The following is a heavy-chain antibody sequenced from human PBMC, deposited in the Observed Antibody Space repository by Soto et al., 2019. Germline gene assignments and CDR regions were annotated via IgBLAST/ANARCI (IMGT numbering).Heavy chain of an antibody. CDR3: AKPEKVVPGFDF. Sequence: LRLSCAASGSTFGHSAMSWVRQAPGKGLEWVAAISGTGGAAYYADSVKGRFTISRDNSRNTLFLQMNSLRVDDTAIYHCAKPEKVVPGFDFWGLGTLVTVSS. D-gene: IGHD6-6*01. CDR2: ISGTGGAA. CDR1: GSTFGHSA. V-gene: IGHV3-23*01. J-gene: IGHJ4*02.